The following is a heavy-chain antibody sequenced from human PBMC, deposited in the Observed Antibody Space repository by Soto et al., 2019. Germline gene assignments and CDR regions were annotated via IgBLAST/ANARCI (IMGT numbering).Heavy chain of an antibody. D-gene: IGHD2-21*02. Sequence: ASVKVSCKASGYTFTGYAISWGRQAPGQGLEWMGWISAFNGNTNYAHKLQGRVTMTTDTPTNTAYMELRSLRSDDTAVYYCAVIPTAIPPYYYGMGVWGQGTTVTVSS. CDR1: GYTFTGYA. V-gene: IGHV1-18*01. CDR2: ISAFNGNT. J-gene: IGHJ6*02. CDR3: AVIPTAIPPYYYGMGV.